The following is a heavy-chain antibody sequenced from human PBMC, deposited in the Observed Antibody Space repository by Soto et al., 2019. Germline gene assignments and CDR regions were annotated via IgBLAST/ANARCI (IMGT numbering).Heavy chain of an antibody. Sequence: SETLSLTCTVSNYSISSGYYWGWIRQSPGEGLEWIVSMYHSGTTYYNPSLKSRVTISIDTSKNQFSLKLTSVTSADTAVYFCARVAFGTIDYWGQGTLVTVSS. CDR1: NYSISSGYY. J-gene: IGHJ4*02. CDR2: MYHSGTT. V-gene: IGHV4-38-2*02. CDR3: ARVAFGTIDY. D-gene: IGHD1-1*01.